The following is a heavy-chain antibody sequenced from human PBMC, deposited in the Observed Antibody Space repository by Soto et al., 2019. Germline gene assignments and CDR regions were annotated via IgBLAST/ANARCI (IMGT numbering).Heavy chain of an antibody. CDR2: INHSGST. J-gene: IGHJ5*02. Sequence: SETLSLTCAVHGGSFSGYYWSWIRRPPGKGLEWIGEINHSGSTNYNPSLQSRVTVTVDTSKNQFSLKLSSVTAADTAVYYCARGWGLRFLEWLRKNWFDPWGQGALVTVSS. CDR1: GGSFSGYY. CDR3: ARGWGLRFLEWLRKNWFDP. D-gene: IGHD3-3*01. V-gene: IGHV4-34*01.